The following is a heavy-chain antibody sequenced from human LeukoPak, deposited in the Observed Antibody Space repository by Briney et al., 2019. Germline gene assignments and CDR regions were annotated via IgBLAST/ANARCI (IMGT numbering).Heavy chain of an antibody. J-gene: IGHJ4*02. CDR2: SYYSGST. CDR3: ARGLYRSGWYEFDY. Sequence: SETLSLTCTVSGVSLSSSSYYWGWIRQPPGKGLEWIGSSYYSGSTYYNPSLKSRVTISVDTSKNQFSLKLSSVTAADTAVYYCARGLYRSGWYEFDYWGQGTLVTVSS. V-gene: IGHV4-39*01. CDR1: GVSLSSSSYY. D-gene: IGHD6-19*01.